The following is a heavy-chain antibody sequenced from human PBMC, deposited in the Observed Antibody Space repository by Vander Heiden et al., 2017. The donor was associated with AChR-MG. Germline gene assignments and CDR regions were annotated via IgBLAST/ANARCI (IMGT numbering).Heavy chain of an antibody. J-gene: IGHJ4*02. V-gene: IGHV3-23*01. D-gene: IGHD6-19*01. CDR1: GFTFASYA. Sequence: EVHLFESGGGLVQPGGSLRLSCAASGFTFASYAMNWVRQAPGKGLEWVSVISYNSGSTYYADSVKGRFTISRDNSKNTLYLQMNSLRAEDTAVYYCAKDWWLDYWGQGTLVTVSS. CDR3: AKDWWLDY. CDR2: ISYNSGST.